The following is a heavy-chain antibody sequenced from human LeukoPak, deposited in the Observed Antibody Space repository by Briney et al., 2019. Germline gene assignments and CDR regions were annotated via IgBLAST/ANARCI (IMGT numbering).Heavy chain of an antibody. V-gene: IGHV1-18*01. CDR3: AASATIFGVVIGLDY. J-gene: IGHJ4*02. CDR1: GYTFTSYG. Sequence: ASVKVSCKASGYTFTSYGISWVRQAPGQGLEWMGWISAYNGNTNYAQTLQGRVTMTTDTSTSTAYMELRSLRSDDTAVYYCAASATIFGVVIGLDYWGQGTLVTVSS. D-gene: IGHD3-3*01. CDR2: ISAYNGNT.